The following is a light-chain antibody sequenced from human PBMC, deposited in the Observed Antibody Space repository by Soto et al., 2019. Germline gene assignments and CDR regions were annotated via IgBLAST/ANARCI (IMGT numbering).Light chain of an antibody. Sequence: QSVLTQSPSASASLGASVKLTCTLSSGHSSYAIAWHQQQPEKGPRYLMKLNNDGSHSKGDGIPDRFSGSSSGAERYLTISSLQSEDEADYYCQIWGTGINWVFGGGTKLTVL. J-gene: IGLJ3*02. CDR1: SGHSSYA. CDR2: LNNDGSH. CDR3: QIWGTGINWV. V-gene: IGLV4-69*01.